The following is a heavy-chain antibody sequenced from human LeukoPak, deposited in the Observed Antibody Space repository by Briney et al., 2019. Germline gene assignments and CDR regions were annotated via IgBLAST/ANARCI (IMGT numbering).Heavy chain of an antibody. J-gene: IGHJ4*02. CDR3: ARDREIAATGTGQKGVDY. V-gene: IGHV1-18*01. CDR2: ISAYNGNT. Sequence: ASVKVSCKASGYTFTSYGVSWVRQAPGQGLERMGWISAYNGNTNYAQKVQGRVTMTTDTSTSTAYMELRSLRSDDTAVYYCARDREIAATGTGQKGVDYWGQGTLATVSS. D-gene: IGHD6-13*01. CDR1: GYTFTSYG.